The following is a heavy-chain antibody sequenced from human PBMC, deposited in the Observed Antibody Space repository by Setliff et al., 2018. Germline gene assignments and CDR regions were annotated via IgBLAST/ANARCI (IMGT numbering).Heavy chain of an antibody. CDR2: ISGSGSTI. CDR1: YY. D-gene: IGHD3-10*01. Sequence: YYWGWIRQSPGKGLEWVSYISGSGSTIYYADSVKGRFTISRDNAKTSLYLQMNSLRADDTAVYYCARLRAPGSHGLDPWGQGTLVTVSS. J-gene: IGHJ5*02. CDR3: ARLRAPGSHGLDP. V-gene: IGHV3-11*04.